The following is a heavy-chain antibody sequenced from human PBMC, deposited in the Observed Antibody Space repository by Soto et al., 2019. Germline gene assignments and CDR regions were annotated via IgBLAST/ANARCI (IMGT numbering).Heavy chain of an antibody. Sequence: QVQLQESGPGLVKPSQTLSLTCTVSGGSISSGDYYWSWIRQPPGKGLEWIGYIYYSGSTYYNPSLKSRVTLSVDTSKNQFSLKLSSVTAADTAVYYCARDNSDTGGYYYYGMDVWGQGTTVTVSS. CDR2: IYYSGST. CDR3: ARDNSDTGGYYYYGMDV. J-gene: IGHJ6*02. D-gene: IGHD5-18*01. CDR1: GGSISSGDYY. V-gene: IGHV4-30-4*01.